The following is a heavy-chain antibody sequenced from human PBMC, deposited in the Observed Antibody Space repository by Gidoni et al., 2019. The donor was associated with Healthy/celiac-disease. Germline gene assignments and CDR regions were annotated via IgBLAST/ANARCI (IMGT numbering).Heavy chain of an antibody. D-gene: IGHD1-26*01. CDR3: ARDGWWELQYFDY. Sequence: EVQRVEPGGGLVKPGGSLRLSCAASGFTFSSYSMNWVRQAPGKGLGWVASISSSSSYIYYADSVKGRFTISRDNAKNSLYLQMNSLRAEDTAVYYCARDGWWELQYFDYWGQGTLVTVSS. CDR1: GFTFSSYS. J-gene: IGHJ4*02. V-gene: IGHV3-21*01. CDR2: ISSSSSYI.